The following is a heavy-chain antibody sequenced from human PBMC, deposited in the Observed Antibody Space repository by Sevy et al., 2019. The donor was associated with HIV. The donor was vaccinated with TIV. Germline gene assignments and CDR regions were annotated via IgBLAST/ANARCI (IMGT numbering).Heavy chain of an antibody. CDR1: GGSFSGYY. CDR2: INHSGST. Sequence: SETLSLTCAVYGGSFSGYYWSWIRQPPGKGLEWIGEINHSGSTNYNPSLKGRVTISVDTSKNQFSLKLSSVTAADTAVYYCARGEDTYYDFWSGYQTYYYYGMDVWGQGTTVTVSS. CDR3: ARGEDTYYDFWSGYQTYYYYGMDV. D-gene: IGHD3-3*01. J-gene: IGHJ6*02. V-gene: IGHV4-34*01.